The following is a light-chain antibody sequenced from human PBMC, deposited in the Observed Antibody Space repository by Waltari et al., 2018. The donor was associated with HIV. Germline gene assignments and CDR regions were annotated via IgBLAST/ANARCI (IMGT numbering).Light chain of an antibody. V-gene: IGKV1-39*01. CDR2: SAF. CDR3: QQSYLSPDT. CDR1: QCINRY. Sequence: DIQMTQFPSSLSATVGDRVTITCRASQCINRYLSWYQQKPGKAPKLLVDSAFSLESGVSSRFSGSGSGTVFTLNISSLQPEDSATYYCQQSYLSPDTLGQGTRLEIK. J-gene: IGKJ2*01.